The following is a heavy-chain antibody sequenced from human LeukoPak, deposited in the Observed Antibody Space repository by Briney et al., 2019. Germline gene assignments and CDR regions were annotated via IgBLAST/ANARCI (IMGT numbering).Heavy chain of an antibody. J-gene: IGHJ5*02. D-gene: IGHD4-17*01. CDR1: GGSFSGYY. V-gene: IGHV4-34*01. CDR2: INHSGST. Sequence: PETLSLTCAVYGGSFSGYYWSWIRQPPGKGLEWIGEINHSGSTNYNPSLKSRVTISVDTSKNQFSLKLSSVTAADTAVYYCARSYGDYEYNWFDPWGQGTLVTVSS. CDR3: ARSYGDYEYNWFDP.